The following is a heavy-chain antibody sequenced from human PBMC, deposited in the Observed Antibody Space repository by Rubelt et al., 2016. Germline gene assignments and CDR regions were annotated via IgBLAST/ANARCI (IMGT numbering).Heavy chain of an antibody. CDR1: GFRFSSYW. CDR2: IKEDGSEK. D-gene: IGHD3-22*01. J-gene: IGHJ4*02. CDR3: ARDMDYDN. V-gene: IGHV3-7*04. Sequence: DEQLVVSGGDLVQPGGSLRLSCAASGFRFSSYWMTWVRQAPGKGLEWVASIKEDGSEKYYVESLRGRFTISRDNSKESLYLERNSRGAEETAGYCCARDMDYDNGGEGTLVTVSS.